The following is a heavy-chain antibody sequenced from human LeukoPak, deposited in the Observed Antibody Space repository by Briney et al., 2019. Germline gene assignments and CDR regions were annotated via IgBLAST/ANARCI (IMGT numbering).Heavy chain of an antibody. CDR1: GFILSDHY. J-gene: IGHJ6*02. CDR2: TRNKANSYTT. Sequence: GGSLRLSCAASGFILSDHYIDWVRQAPGKGLEWVGRTRNKANSYTTEYAASAKGRFTISRDDPKNLLYLQMNSLKIEDTAVYYCTTDEDWNYARKDVWGQGATVIVSS. D-gene: IGHD1-7*01. CDR3: TTDEDWNYARKDV. V-gene: IGHV3-72*01.